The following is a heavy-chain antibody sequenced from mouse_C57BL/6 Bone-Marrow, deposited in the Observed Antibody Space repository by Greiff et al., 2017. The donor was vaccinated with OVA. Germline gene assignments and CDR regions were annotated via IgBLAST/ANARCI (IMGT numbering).Heavy chain of an antibody. CDR3: ARRGGTTVVAKGETHYFDC. CDR1: EYEFPSHD. V-gene: IGHV5-2*03. CDR2: INSDGGST. D-gene: IGHD1-1*01. Sequence: DVKLVESGGGLVQPGESLKLSCESNEYEFPSHDMSWVRKTPEKRLELVAAINSDGGSTYYPDTMERRFIISRANTTKTLYLQMSSLRSEDTALXYGARRGGTTVVAKGETHYFDCWGQGTTLTVSA. J-gene: IGHJ2*01.